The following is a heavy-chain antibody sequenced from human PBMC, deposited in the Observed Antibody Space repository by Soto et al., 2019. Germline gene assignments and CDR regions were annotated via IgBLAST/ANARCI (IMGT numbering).Heavy chain of an antibody. Sequence: QAQLVESGGGVVQPGRSLRLSCAASGFTFSSYGMHWVRQAPGTGLEWVAVISYDGGLQHYADSVKGRFTISRDNSKNMWVLQMNSLSAEDTAVYYCVSDRGYGHASVPYSWGQGTLVSVSS. CDR2: ISYDGGLQ. CDR1: GFTFSSYG. V-gene: IGHV3-30*03. D-gene: IGHD5-18*01. J-gene: IGHJ4*02. CDR3: VSDRGYGHASVPYS.